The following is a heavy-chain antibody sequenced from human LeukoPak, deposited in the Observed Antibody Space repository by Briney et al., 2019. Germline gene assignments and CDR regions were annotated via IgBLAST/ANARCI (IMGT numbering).Heavy chain of an antibody. J-gene: IGHJ4*02. CDR2: IYWDDDK. CDR1: GFSLSTSGVG. V-gene: IGHV2-5*02. CDR3: AHGTMDIVVVPAAREVATIFDY. Sequence: SGPTLVNPTQTLTLTCTFSGFSLSTSGVGVGWIRQPPGKAPEWLALIYWDDDKRYSPSLKSRLTITKDTSKNQVVLTMTNMDPVDTATYYCAHGTMDIVVVPAAREVATIFDYWGQGTLVTVSS. D-gene: IGHD2-2*03.